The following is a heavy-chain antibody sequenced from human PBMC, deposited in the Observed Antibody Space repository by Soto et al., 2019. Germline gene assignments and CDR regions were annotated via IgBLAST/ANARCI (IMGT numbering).Heavy chain of an antibody. CDR1: GYNFTTYG. J-gene: IGHJ6*01. CDR2: ISGDSVNT. Sequence: QVHLVQSGGELKKPGASVKVSCKAAGYNFTTYGISWVRQAPGQGLEWMGWISGDSVNTKSAQKLQERITMATDTSAGTAYMELRTLRSDDTAVYFCASEGQQQAQETYYYFYGMDIWGQGTTVTVSS. CDR3: ASEGQQQAQETYYYFYGMDI. D-gene: IGHD3-3*01. V-gene: IGHV1-18*01.